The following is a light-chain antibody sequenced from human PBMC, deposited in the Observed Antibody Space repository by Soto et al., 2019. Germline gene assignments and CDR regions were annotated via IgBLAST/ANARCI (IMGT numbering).Light chain of an antibody. CDR2: GAS. V-gene: IGKV3-20*01. Sequence: EIVLTQSPGTLSSSPGDRATLSCGASQSVTSNYLAWYQQKPGQAPRLLIFGASTRATGIPDRFSGSGSGTDFTLTISRLEPEDFAVYYCQHYYTSYTTFGQGTKVEIK. CDR1: QSVTSNY. J-gene: IGKJ1*01. CDR3: QHYYTSYTT.